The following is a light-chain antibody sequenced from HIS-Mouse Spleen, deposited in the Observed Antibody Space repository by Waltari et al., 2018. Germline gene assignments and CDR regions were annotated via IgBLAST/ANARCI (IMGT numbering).Light chain of an antibody. J-gene: IGLJ2*01. CDR1: NIGSKS. CDR2: DDS. CDR3: QVWDSSSDHVL. Sequence: SYVLTQPPSVSVAPGKTARITCGGNNIGSKSVHWYQDKPGQAPVVVVYDDSDRPSGLTERFSGSNSGNTATLTISRVEAVDEADYYCQVWDSSSDHVLFGGGTKLTVL. V-gene: IGLV3-21*03.